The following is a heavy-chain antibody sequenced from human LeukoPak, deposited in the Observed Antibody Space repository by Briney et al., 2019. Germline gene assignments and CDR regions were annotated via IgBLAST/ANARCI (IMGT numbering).Heavy chain of an antibody. CDR3: ASPGIAVADYDY. CDR1: GFTVSSNY. D-gene: IGHD6-19*01. V-gene: IGHV3-53*01. CDR2: IYSGGST. J-gene: IGHJ4*02. Sequence: PGGSLRLSCAASGFTVSSNYMSRVRQAPGKGLEWVSVIYSGGSTYYADSVKGRFTISRDNSKNTLYLQMNSLRAEDTAVYYCASPGIAVADYDYWGQGTLVTVSS.